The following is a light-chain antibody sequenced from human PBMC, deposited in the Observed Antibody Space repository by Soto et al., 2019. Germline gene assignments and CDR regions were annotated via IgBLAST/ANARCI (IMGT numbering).Light chain of an antibody. CDR1: QSLLYTSNNKNY. J-gene: IGKJ1*01. CDR2: WAS. V-gene: IGKV4-1*01. CDR3: QQYYTFPRT. Sequence: DIVMTQSPDSLAVSLGERATINCKSSQSLLYTSNNKNYLSWYQKKPGQPPKMLIYWASTRESGVPDRFTDSGSGSNFTLTIASLQAEDVAVYYCQQYYTFPRTFGQGSKVEIK.